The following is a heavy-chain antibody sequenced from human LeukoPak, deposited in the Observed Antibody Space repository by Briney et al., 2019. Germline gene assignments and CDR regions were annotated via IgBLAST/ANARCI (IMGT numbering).Heavy chain of an antibody. CDR3: ARDSGGYSYGYLFDY. Sequence: GGSLRLSCAASGFTFSSYGMHWVRQAPGKGLEWVAVISYDGSNKYYADSVKGRFTISRDNSKNTLYLQMNSLRAEDTAVYYCARDSGGYSYGYLFDYWGQGTLVTVSS. D-gene: IGHD5-18*01. J-gene: IGHJ4*02. CDR2: ISYDGSNK. CDR1: GFTFSSYG. V-gene: IGHV3-30*03.